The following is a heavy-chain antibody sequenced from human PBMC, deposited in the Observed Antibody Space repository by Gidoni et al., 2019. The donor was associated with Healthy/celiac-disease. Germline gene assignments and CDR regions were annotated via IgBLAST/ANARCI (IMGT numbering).Heavy chain of an antibody. Sequence: QVQLQESGPGLVKPSQTLSLTCTVSGGSIRSGGYYWSWIRQHPGKGLEWIGYIYYSGSTYYNPSLKSRVTISVDTSKNQFSLKLSSVTAADTAVYYCARVRDTAMVKEDWFDPWGQGTLVTVSS. J-gene: IGHJ5*02. CDR3: ARVRDTAMVKEDWFDP. CDR2: IYYSGST. V-gene: IGHV4-31*03. CDR1: GGSIRSGGYY. D-gene: IGHD5-18*01.